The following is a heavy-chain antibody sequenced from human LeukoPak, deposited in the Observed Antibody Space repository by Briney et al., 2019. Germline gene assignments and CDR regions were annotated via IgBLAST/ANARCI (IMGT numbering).Heavy chain of an antibody. V-gene: IGHV3-15*01. J-gene: IGHJ4*02. D-gene: IGHD1-26*01. Sequence: GGSLRLSCAASGITFSNACMTWVRQAPGKGLEWVGRINSKTDGGTTDYAAPVKGRFTISRDDSKNTLYLQMNSLNTEDTAVYYCTKDLRWELSGEDYWGQGILVTVSS. CDR2: INSKTDGGTT. CDR3: TKDLRWELSGEDY. CDR1: GITFSNAC.